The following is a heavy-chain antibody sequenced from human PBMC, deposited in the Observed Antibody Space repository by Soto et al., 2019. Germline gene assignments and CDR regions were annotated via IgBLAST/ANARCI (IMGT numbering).Heavy chain of an antibody. V-gene: IGHV3-33*01. CDR2: IWYDGSNQ. J-gene: IGHJ4*02. D-gene: IGHD3-22*01. CDR3: ARELKPFRDSRVYYSPFDY. CDR1: GFTFSSYG. Sequence: QVQLVESGGGVVQPGRSLRLSCAASGFTFSSYGMHWVRQAPGKGLEWVAVIWYDGSNQYYADSVKGRLTISRDNSKNTLYLQMNSVRAEDTAVYYFARELKPFRDSRVYYSPFDYWGQGTLVTVSS.